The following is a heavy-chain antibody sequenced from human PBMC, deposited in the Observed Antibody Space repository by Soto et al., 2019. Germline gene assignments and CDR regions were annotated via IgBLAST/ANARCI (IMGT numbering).Heavy chain of an antibody. Sequence: GASVKVSCKASGYTFTSYDINWVRQATGQGLEWMGWMNPNSGNTGYAQKFQGRVTMTRNTSISTAYMELSSLRSEDTSVYYCAREYSSSSWFDPWGQGTLVTVSS. CDR1: GYTFTSYD. J-gene: IGHJ5*02. D-gene: IGHD6-6*01. CDR3: AREYSSSSWFDP. CDR2: MNPNSGNT. V-gene: IGHV1-8*01.